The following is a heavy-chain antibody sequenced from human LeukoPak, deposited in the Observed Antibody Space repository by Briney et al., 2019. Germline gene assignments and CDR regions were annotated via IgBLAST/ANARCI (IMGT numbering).Heavy chain of an antibody. J-gene: IGHJ4*02. CDR2: ISYDGSNK. D-gene: IGHD6-19*01. CDR1: GFTFSSYG. Sequence: GGSLRLSCAASGFTFSSYGMHWVRQAPGKGLEWVAVISYDGSNKYYADSVKGRFTISRDNSKNTLYLQMNSLRAEDTAVYYCAKDVRSTSSYSSGWYLSIRPNSFDYWGQGTLVTVSS. CDR3: AKDVRSTSSYSSGWYLSIRPNSFDY. V-gene: IGHV3-30*18.